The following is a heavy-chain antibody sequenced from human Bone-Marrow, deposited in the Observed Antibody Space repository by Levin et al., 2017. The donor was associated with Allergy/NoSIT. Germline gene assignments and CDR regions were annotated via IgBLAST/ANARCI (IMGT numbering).Heavy chain of an antibody. CDR1: GGSISTYY. J-gene: IGHJ5*02. V-gene: IGHV4-59*01. Sequence: PGGSLRLSCSVSGGSISTYYWSWIRQPPGKGLEWIGYIHSSGITTYNPSLESRVTISLYTSKNQFSLRLSSVTAADTAVYYCARDINGDSPLNRFDLWGQGTLVTLSS. D-gene: IGHD2-21*02. CDR2: IHSSGIT. CDR3: ARDINGDSPLNRFDL.